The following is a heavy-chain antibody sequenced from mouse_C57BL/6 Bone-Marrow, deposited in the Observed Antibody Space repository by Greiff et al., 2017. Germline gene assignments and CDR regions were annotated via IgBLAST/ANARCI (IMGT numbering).Heavy chain of an antibody. J-gene: IGHJ3*01. CDR3: TTRWVYDDYEGFAY. D-gene: IGHD2-4*01. V-gene: IGHV14-4*01. CDR1: GFNIKDDY. CDR2: IDPENGDT. Sequence: VQLQQSGAELVRPGASVKLSCTASGFNIKDDYMHWVKQRPEQGLEWIGWIDPENGDTEYASKFQGKATITADTSSNTAYLQLSSLTSEDTAVYYCTTRWVYDDYEGFAYWGQGTLVTVSA.